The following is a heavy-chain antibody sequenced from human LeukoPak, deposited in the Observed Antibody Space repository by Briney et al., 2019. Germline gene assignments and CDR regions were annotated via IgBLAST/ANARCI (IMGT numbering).Heavy chain of an antibody. CDR2: IYSGGST. CDR3: ARGQQWLAFDY. CDR1: GFTVSSNY. J-gene: IGHJ4*02. D-gene: IGHD6-19*01. V-gene: IGHV3-53*01. Sequence: GGFLRLSCAASGFTVSSNYMIWVRQAPGKGLEWVSVIYSGGSTYYADSVKGRFTISRDNSKNTLYLQMNSLRAEDTAVYYCARGQQWLAFDYWGQGTLVTVSS.